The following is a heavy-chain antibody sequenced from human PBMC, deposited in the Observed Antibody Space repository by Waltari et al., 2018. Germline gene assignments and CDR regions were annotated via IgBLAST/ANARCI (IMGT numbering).Heavy chain of an antibody. V-gene: IGHV1-2*02. J-gene: IGHJ6*02. CDR2: RNPNSGGT. CDR3: TRGNKITAVEVIIPLLTMDV. CDR1: GYTFTDFY. Sequence: QVQLVQSGAEVKKPGASVKVSCKASGYTFTDFYMHWVRQAPGQGLECMGCRNPNSGGTDYAQKFQGGVTMTRDTSISTVYMELSRLRSDDTAVYYCTRGNKITAVEVIIPLLTMDVWGQGTTVTVSS. D-gene: IGHD3-3*01.